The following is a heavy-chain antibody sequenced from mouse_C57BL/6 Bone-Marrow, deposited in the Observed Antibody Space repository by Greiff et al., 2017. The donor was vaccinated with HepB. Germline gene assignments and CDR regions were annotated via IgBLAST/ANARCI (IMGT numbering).Heavy chain of an antibody. CDR3: ASLIYYGNYVGYFDV. Sequence: EVQRVESGPGLVKPSQSLSLTCSVTGYSITSGYYWNWIRQFPGNKLEWMGYISYDGSNNYNPSLKNRISITRDTSKNQFFLKLNSVTTEDTATYYCASLIYYGNYVGYFDVWGTGTTVTVSS. V-gene: IGHV3-6*01. CDR2: ISYDGSN. J-gene: IGHJ1*03. D-gene: IGHD2-1*01. CDR1: GYSITSGYY.